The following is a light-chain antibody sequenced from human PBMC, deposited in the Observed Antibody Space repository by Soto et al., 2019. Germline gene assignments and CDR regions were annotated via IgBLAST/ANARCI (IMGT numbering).Light chain of an antibody. Sequence: QSVLTQPPSASGAPGQSVTISCTGTSSEVGGYEYVSWYQQHPGKAPKLMIYEVSKRPSGVPDRFSGSKSGNTSSLTVSGLQAEDEADYYCSSYAGSNNVFGTGTKVTV. V-gene: IGLV2-8*01. CDR1: SSEVGGYEY. J-gene: IGLJ1*01. CDR3: SSYAGSNNV. CDR2: EVS.